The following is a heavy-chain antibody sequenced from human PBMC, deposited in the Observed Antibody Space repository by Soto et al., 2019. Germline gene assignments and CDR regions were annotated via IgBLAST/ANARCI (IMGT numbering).Heavy chain of an antibody. CDR2: IWYDGSNK. J-gene: IGHJ4*02. CDR1: GFTFSSYG. V-gene: IGHV3-33*01. CDR3: ASSCSSTSCYHFH. D-gene: IGHD2-2*01. Sequence: GGSLRLSCAASGFTFSSYGMHWVRQAPGKGLEWVAVIWYDGSNKYYADSVKGRFTISRDNSKNTLYLQMNSLRAEDTAVYYCASSCSSTSCYHFHWGQGTLVTVSS.